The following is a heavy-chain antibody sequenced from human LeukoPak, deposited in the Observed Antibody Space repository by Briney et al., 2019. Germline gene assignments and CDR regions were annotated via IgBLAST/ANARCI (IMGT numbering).Heavy chain of an antibody. Sequence: SETLSLTCAVYGGSFSGYYWTWIRLPPGKGLEWIWEINQSGSTNFNPSLKSRVIISIDTSKNQFSLKLSSVTAADTAVYYCARAGYCGSTSCFDPDREYFDYWGQGTLVTVSS. CDR1: GGSFSGYY. J-gene: IGHJ4*02. V-gene: IGHV4-34*01. CDR2: INQSGST. D-gene: IGHD2-2*01. CDR3: ARAGYCGSTSCFDPDREYFDY.